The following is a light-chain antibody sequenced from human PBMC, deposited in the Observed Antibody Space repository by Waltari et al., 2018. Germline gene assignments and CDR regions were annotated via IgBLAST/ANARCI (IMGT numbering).Light chain of an antibody. V-gene: IGKV2-30*02. CDR1: LSLVHSDGNTR. J-gene: IGKJ2*01. CDR3: AQTTFWPHT. CDR2: HVS. Sequence: DVVLTQFLLSLPGSLRQPASISCRSCLSLVHSDGNTRLAWFHYRPGQSPRRLIYHVSKRESGVPDRFSGSGSDTGFTLRITRVEAEDVGIYYCAQTTFWPHTFGQGTKLEI.